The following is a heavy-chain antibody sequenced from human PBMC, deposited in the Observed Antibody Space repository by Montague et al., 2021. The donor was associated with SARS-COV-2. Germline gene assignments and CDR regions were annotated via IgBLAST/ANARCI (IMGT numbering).Heavy chain of an antibody. J-gene: IGHJ4*02. V-gene: IGHV4-59*01. D-gene: IGHD3-9*01. Sequence: SETLSLTCVVSGGSISHYYWSWIRQPSGKGLEWIGYIYSSGGTNYNPSLKSRVTLSLDAAKNHFSLRLSSVTAADTAVYYCARRTDMLTGYYDYWGQGTLVTVSS. CDR3: ARRTDMLTGYYDY. CDR1: GGSISHYY. CDR2: IYSSGGT.